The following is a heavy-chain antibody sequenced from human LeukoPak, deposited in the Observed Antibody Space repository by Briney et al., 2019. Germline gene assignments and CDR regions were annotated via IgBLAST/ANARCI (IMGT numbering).Heavy chain of an antibody. CDR3: ARAYSSSSGRDAFDS. Sequence: GGSLRLSCAASGSTFNSYNMNWVRQAPGKGLEWVSYISSSSTIYYADSVKGRFTISRDSAKTSLFLQMNSLRDEDTAVYYCARAYSSSSGRDAFDSWGRGTLVTVSS. CDR1: GSTFNSYN. CDR2: ISSSSTI. V-gene: IGHV3-48*02. D-gene: IGHD6-6*01. J-gene: IGHJ3*02.